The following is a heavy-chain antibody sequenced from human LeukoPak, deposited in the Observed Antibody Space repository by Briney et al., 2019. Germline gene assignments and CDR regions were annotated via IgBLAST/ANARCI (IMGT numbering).Heavy chain of an antibody. D-gene: IGHD1-26*01. CDR3: ARSSGSYWGYFDY. CDR1: GGFISSGSYD. J-gene: IGHJ4*02. Sequence: SETLSLTCTVSGGFISSGSYDWSWIRQPAGKGLEWIGRIYTSGSTNYNPSLKSRVTISVDTSKNQFSLKLSSVTAADTAVYYCARSSGSYWGYFDYWGQGTLVTVSS. V-gene: IGHV4-61*02. CDR2: IYTSGST.